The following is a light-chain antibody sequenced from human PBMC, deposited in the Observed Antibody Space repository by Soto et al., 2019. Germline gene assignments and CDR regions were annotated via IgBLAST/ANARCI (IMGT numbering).Light chain of an antibody. CDR2: DGS. V-gene: IGKV3-11*01. J-gene: IGKJ4*01. Sequence: IVLTQSPATLSLSPGEGATLSCRASQSIGDYVAWFQQKPGQAPRLLIYDGSNRAVGIPARFSGSASGTDSTLTLSSLEPGDFAVYYCQQRSAWPLTFGGWTRVEI. CDR1: QSIGDY. CDR3: QQRSAWPLT.